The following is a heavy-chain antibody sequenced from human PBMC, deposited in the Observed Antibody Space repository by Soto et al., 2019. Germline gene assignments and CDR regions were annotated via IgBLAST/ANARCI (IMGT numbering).Heavy chain of an antibody. Sequence: PXGSLRLSCAASGFMFSADAMLWVRQAPGKGLEWVAAISYDGTNKYYADSIKGRFTISRDNSANTLFLQVNSLRREDTAMYYCARDPSKYPSGWYGIDFWGHGTLVTVSS. CDR1: GFMFSADA. CDR3: ARDPSKYPSGWYGIDF. V-gene: IGHV3-30*04. D-gene: IGHD6-19*01. J-gene: IGHJ4*01. CDR2: ISYDGTNK.